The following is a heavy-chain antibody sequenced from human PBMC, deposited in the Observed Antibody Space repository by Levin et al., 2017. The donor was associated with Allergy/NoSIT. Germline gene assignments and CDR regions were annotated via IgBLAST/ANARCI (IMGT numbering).Heavy chain of an antibody. Sequence: SVKVSCKASGFTFTSSAVQWVRQARGQRLEWIGWIVVGSGNTNYAQKFQERVTITRDMSTSTAYMELSSLRSEDTAVYYCAADRMGVVIAFDIWGQGTMVTVSS. CDR1: GFTFTSSA. D-gene: IGHD3-16*01. J-gene: IGHJ3*02. CDR2: IVVGSGNT. CDR3: AADRMGVVIAFDI. V-gene: IGHV1-58*01.